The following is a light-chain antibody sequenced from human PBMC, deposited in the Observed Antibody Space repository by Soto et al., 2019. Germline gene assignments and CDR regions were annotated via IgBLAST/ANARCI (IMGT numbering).Light chain of an antibody. Sequence: DIQLTQSPSSVSASVGDRVTLTCRASQGISNWLAWYQQKPGKAPKLLISAASTLQGGVPSSFSGYFSVTDFTLTITSLQTEDFATYICQQAYSLPVTFGQGTKLEIK. CDR2: AAS. V-gene: IGKV1-12*01. CDR3: QQAYSLPVT. CDR1: QGISNW. J-gene: IGKJ2*01.